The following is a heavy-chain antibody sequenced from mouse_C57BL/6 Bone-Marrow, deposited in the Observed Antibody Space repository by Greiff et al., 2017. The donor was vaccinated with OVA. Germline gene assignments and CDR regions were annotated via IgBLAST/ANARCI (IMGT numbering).Heavy chain of an antibody. CDR1: GISITTGNYR. CDR2: IYYSGTI. D-gene: IGHD1-1*01. Sequence: EVQLQQSGPGLVKPSQTVFLTCTVTGISITTGNYRWSWIRQFPGNKLEWIGYIYYSGTITYNPSLTSRTTITRDTPKNQFFLEMNSLTAEDTATYYCARNYGSSPYYFDYWGQGTTLTVSS. V-gene: IGHV3-5*01. CDR3: ARNYGSSPYYFDY. J-gene: IGHJ2*01.